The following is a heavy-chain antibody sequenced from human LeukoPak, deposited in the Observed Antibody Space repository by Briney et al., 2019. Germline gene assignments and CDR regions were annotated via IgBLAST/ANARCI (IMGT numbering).Heavy chain of an antibody. CDR1: GFTFSSYS. V-gene: IGHV3-48*04. Sequence: GGSLRLSCAVSGFTFSSYSMSWVRQAPGKGLEWISYISSSGSTIYYADSVKGRFTISRDNAKNSLYLQMNSLRAEDTAVYYCAELGITMIGGVWGKGTTVTISS. CDR2: ISSSGSTI. D-gene: IGHD3-10*02. CDR3: AELGITMIGGV. J-gene: IGHJ6*04.